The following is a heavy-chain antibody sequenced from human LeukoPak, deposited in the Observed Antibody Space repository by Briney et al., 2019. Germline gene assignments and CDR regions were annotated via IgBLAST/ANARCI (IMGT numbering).Heavy chain of an antibody. D-gene: IGHD3-3*01. CDR2: IIPIFGTA. V-gene: IGHV1-69*13. Sequence: SVKVSCKASGGTFSSYAISWVRQAPGQGLEWMGRIIPIFGTANYAQKFQGRVTITADESTSTAYMELSSLRSEDTAVYYCARARSTIFGVVIIQYYFDYWGQGTLVTVSS. CDR1: GGTFSSYA. J-gene: IGHJ4*02. CDR3: ARARSTIFGVVIIQYYFDY.